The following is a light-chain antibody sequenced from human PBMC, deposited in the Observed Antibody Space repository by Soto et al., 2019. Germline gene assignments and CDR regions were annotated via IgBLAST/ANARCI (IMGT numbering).Light chain of an antibody. CDR1: SSDVGGYNY. J-gene: IGLJ2*01. V-gene: IGLV2-14*01. Sequence: QSALTQPASVSGSPGQSITISCTGTSSDVGGYNYVSWYQQHPGKAPKLMIYEVSYRPSGVSNRFSASKSGNTASLTISGLQAEDEADYYCSSYTSSITLLFGGGTKLTVL. CDR3: SSYTSSITLL. CDR2: EVS.